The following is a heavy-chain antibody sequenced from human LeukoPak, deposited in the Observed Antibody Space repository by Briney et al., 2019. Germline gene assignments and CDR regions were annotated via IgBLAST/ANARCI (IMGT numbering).Heavy chain of an antibody. CDR2: IYHSGST. Sequence: SGTLSLTCAVSGGSISSSNWWSWVRQPPGKGLEWIGEIYHSGSTNYNPSLKSRVTISVDKSKNQFSLKLSSVTTADTAVYYCARDLIVGATHWFDPWGQGTLVTVSS. D-gene: IGHD1-26*01. V-gene: IGHV4-4*02. J-gene: IGHJ5*02. CDR1: GGSISSSNW. CDR3: ARDLIVGATHWFDP.